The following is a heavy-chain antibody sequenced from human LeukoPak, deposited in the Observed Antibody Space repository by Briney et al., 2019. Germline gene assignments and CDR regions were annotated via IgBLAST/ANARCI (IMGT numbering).Heavy chain of an antibody. CDR2: IYYSGST. J-gene: IGHJ3*02. V-gene: IGHV4-39*01. CDR1: GGSISSSSYY. CDR3: ARQNYDSSGYYYIPGAFDI. D-gene: IGHD3-22*01. Sequence: SETLSLTCTVSGGSISSSSYYWGWIRQLPGKGLEWIGSIYYSGSTYYNPSLKSRVTISVDTSKNQFSLKLSSVTAADTAVYYCARQNYDSSGYYYIPGAFDIWGQGTMVTVSS.